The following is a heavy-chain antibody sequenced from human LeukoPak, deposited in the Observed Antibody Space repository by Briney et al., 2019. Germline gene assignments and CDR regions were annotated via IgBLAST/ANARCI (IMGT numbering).Heavy chain of an antibody. CDR1: GGTFSSYA. V-gene: IGHV1-69*04. CDR2: IIPIFGIA. Sequence: SVKVSCKASGGTFSSYAISWVRQAPGQELEWMGRIIPIFGIANYAQKFQGRVTITADKSTSTAYMELSSLRSEDTAVYYCARDRGYSYGLIAFDIWGQGTMVTVSS. D-gene: IGHD5-18*01. CDR3: ARDRGYSYGLIAFDI. J-gene: IGHJ3*02.